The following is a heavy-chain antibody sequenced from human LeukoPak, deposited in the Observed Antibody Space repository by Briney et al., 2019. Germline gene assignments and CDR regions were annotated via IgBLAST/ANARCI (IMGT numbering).Heavy chain of an antibody. D-gene: IGHD3-3*01. J-gene: IGHJ4*02. CDR2: IYYSGST. CDR1: GGSISSYY. CDR3: ARYVRGDFWSGYYFDY. Sequence: PSETLSLTCTVSGGSISSYYWSWIRQPPGKGLEWIGYIYYSGSTNYNPSLKSRVTISVDTSKNQFSLKLSSVTAADTAVYYCARYVRGDFWSGYYFDYWGQGTLVTVSS. V-gene: IGHV4-59*01.